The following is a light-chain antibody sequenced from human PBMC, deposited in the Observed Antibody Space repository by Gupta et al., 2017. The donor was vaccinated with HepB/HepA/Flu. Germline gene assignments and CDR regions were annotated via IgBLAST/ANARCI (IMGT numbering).Light chain of an antibody. J-gene: IGKJ4*01. CDR1: QSVSSSY. CDR2: GAS. CDR3: QQEGSSPRT. V-gene: IGKV3-20*01. Sequence: EIALTQSPGTLSLSPGERATLSCRASQSVSSSYLAWYQQKPGQAPRLLIYGASSRATGIPDRFSGSGSGTDFTLTISRLEPEDFAVYYCQQEGSSPRTFGGGTKVEIK.